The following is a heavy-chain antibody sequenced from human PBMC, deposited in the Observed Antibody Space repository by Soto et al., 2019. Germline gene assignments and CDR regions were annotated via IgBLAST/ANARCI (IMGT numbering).Heavy chain of an antibody. J-gene: IGHJ4*02. Sequence: GGSLRLSCATSGIIFRNYAMGWVRQAPGKGLEWVSAISGSGDSTYYADSVKGRFTISRDNSKNTLYLQMNSLRVEDTAIFYCAKKAEKHFDWMFYADSWGQGTLVTVCS. V-gene: IGHV3-23*01. CDR3: AKKAEKHFDWMFYADS. CDR1: GIIFRNYA. D-gene: IGHD3-9*01. CDR2: ISGSGDST.